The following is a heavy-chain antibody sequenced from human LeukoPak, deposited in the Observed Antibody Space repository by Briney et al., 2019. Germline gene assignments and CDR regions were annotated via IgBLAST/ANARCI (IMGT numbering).Heavy chain of an antibody. CDR2: IHPKTGDT. CDR1: GYSFTDHY. Sequence: GSSVNVSCKPSGYSFTDHYLHWLRQAPGQGLEWMAWIHPKTGDTKYAARFKGRLSLTRDTSISTLYMELNSLTSDDTAVYYCARDHNWGPDYWGQGTLVSVSS. J-gene: IGHJ4*02. CDR3: ARDHNWGPDY. V-gene: IGHV1-2*02. D-gene: IGHD7-27*01.